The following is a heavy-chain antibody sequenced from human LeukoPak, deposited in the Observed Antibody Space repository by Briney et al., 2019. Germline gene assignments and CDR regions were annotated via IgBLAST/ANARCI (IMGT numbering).Heavy chain of an antibody. CDR1: GYTFTIYY. CDR2: IYPGGSST. J-gene: IGHJ4*02. V-gene: IGHV1-46*01. CDR3: AREAHCSRSSCETDF. D-gene: IGHD2-2*01. Sequence: ASVKVSCKASGYTFTIYYLHWVRQAPGQGLEWMGIIYPGGSSTNYAQKFQGRVTMTRDTSISTAHLELSSLTSDDTAVYYCAREAHCSRSSCETDFCGQGTLVTVSS.